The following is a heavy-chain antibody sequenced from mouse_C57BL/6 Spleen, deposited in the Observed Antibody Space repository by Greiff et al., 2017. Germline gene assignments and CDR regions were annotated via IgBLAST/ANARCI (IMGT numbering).Heavy chain of an antibody. CDR1: GYTFTEYT. CDR3: ARHEVDYYGSSYWYFDV. D-gene: IGHD1-1*01. J-gene: IGHJ1*03. CDR2: FYPGSGSI. Sequence: VKLQESGAELVKPGASVKLSCKASGYTFTEYTIHWVKQRSGQGLEWIGWFYPGSGSIKYNETFKDKATLTADKSSSTVYMELSRLTSEDSAVYFCARHEVDYYGSSYWYFDVWGTGTTVTVSS. V-gene: IGHV1-62-2*01.